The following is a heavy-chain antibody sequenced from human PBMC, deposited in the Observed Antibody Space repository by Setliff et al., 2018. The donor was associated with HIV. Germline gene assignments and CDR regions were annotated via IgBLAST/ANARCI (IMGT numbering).Heavy chain of an antibody. Sequence: ASETLSLTCAVSGYAITSGFYWGWIRQPPGKGLEWIGSIYHSGTTNYNSSLKSRVIISVDTSKNQFSLKLNSVTAADTAIYYCARDTSTRPFHYFYYMDVWGTGTTVTVSS. CDR1: GYAITSGFY. CDR3: ARDTSTRPFHYFYYMDV. D-gene: IGHD1-26*01. CDR2: IYHSGTT. J-gene: IGHJ6*03. V-gene: IGHV4-38-2*02.